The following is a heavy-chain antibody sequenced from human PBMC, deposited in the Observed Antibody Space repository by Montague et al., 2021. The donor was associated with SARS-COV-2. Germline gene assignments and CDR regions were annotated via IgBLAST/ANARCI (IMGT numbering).Heavy chain of an antibody. V-gene: IGHV2-70*01. CDR1: GFSLCTSGMC. D-gene: IGHD1-1*01. CDR2: IDWDXDK. J-gene: IGHJ6*02. Sequence: PALVKPTQTLTLTCTFSGFSLCTSGMCVSWIRQPPGKALEWLALIDWDXDKYYSTSLKTRLTISKDTSKNQVDLTMTNMDPVDTATYYCARINSDPLDYYYYGMDFWGQGTPVTVSS. CDR3: ARINSDPLDYYYYGMDF.